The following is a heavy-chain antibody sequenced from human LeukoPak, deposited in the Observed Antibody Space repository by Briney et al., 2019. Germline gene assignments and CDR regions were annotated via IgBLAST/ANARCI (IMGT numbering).Heavy chain of an antibody. D-gene: IGHD6-6*01. Sequence: GASVKVSCKTSGYTFTSYDINWVRQATGQGLEWMGWMNPNSGNTDYAQKFQGRVTMTRDTSTSTVYMELSSLRSEDTAVYYCARGGSSSVFDYWGQGTLVTVSS. CDR2: MNPNSGNT. J-gene: IGHJ4*02. CDR1: GYTFTSYD. CDR3: ARGGSSSVFDY. V-gene: IGHV1-8*01.